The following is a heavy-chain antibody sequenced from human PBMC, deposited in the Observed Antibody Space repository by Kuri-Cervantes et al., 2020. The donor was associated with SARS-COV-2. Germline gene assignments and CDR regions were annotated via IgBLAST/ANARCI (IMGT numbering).Heavy chain of an antibody. CDR2: ISAYNGNT. Sequence: ASVKVSCKASGYTFTSYGISWVRQAPGQGLEWMGWISAYNGNTNYAQKLQGRVTITTDTSTSTAYTELRSLRSDDTDVYYCAKTPYYFDSWGQGTLVTVSS. J-gene: IGHJ4*02. CDR3: AKTPYYFDS. V-gene: IGHV1-18*04. CDR1: GYTFTSYG.